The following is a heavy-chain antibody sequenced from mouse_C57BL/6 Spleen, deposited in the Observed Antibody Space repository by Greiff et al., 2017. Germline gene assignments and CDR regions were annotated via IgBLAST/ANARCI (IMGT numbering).Heavy chain of an antibody. V-gene: IGHV5-6*01. Sequence: EVHLVESGGDLVKPGGSLKLSCAASGFTFSSSGMSWVRQTPDKRLEWVATISSGGSYTYYPDSVKGRFTISRDNAKNTLYLQMSSLKSEDTAMYYCARQDLYYYAMDYWGQGTSVTVSS. CDR3: ARQDLYYYAMDY. CDR1: GFTFSSSG. J-gene: IGHJ4*01. CDR2: ISSGGSYT. D-gene: IGHD5-1*01.